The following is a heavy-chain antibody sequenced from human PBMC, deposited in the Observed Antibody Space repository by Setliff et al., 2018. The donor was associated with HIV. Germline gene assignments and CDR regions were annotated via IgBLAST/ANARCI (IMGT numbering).Heavy chain of an antibody. V-gene: IGHV1-18*01. D-gene: IGHD1-26*01. Sequence: ASVKVSCKASGYSFTSYGLSWVRQAPGQGLEWMGSITTYNGGTNYAQKFQGRVTMTTDTSTSTAYMELMSLRSDDTAVYYCTRGGYSGAFLDAFDIWGQGTMVTVSS. CDR1: GYSFTSYG. CDR3: TRGGYSGAFLDAFDI. CDR2: ITTYNGGT. J-gene: IGHJ3*02.